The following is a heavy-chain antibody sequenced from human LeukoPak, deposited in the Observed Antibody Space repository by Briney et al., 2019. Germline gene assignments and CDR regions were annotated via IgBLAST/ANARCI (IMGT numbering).Heavy chain of an antibody. J-gene: IGHJ4*02. D-gene: IGHD5-18*01. CDR3: ARVADTAMNYFDY. CDR2: VYYSGST. Sequence: SETLSLTCTLSGASISSGDYYWSWIRQPPGKGLEWIGDVYYSGSTYYNTSLKSRLTISVDTSKNQFSLKLSSVTAADTAVYYCARVADTAMNYFDYWGQGTLVTVSS. CDR1: GASISSGDYY. V-gene: IGHV4-30-4*08.